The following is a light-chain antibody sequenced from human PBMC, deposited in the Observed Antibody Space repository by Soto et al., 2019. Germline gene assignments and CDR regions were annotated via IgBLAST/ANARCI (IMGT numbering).Light chain of an antibody. CDR1: QSVSSSY. J-gene: IGKJ1*01. CDR3: QQYGSWPKCT. Sequence: EIVLTQSPGTLSLSPGERATLSCRAIQSVSSSYLAWYQQKPGQAPRLLIYGASSRATGLPARFSGSGSGTDFTLTISSLESEDFAVYYCQQYGSWPKCTFGQGTKVDIK. V-gene: IGKV3-20*01. CDR2: GAS.